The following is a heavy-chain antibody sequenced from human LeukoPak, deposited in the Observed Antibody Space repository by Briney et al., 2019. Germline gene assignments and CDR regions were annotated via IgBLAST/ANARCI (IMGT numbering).Heavy chain of an antibody. CDR3: ARERTDTSMDY. D-gene: IGHD5-18*01. CDR2: IYTSGST. J-gene: IGHJ4*02. V-gene: IGHV4-61*02. CDR1: GGSISSGSYY. Sequence: SQTLSLTCTVSGGSISSGSYYWTWIRQPAGKGLEWIGRIYTSGSTNHNPSLKSRVTISLDTPKNQFSLKLISVTAADTAVYFCARERTDTSMDYWGQGTLVTVSS.